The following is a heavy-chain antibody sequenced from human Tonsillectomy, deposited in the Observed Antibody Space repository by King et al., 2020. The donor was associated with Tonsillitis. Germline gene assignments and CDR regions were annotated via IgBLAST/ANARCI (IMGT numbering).Heavy chain of an antibody. CDR2: ISSSSRYI. CDR1: GFTLSSYS. V-gene: IGHV3-21*01. CDR3: ARSEYSSSSFGMDV. Sequence: VQLVESGGGLVKPGGSLRLSCVASGFTLSSYSMNWVRQAPGKGLEWVSSISSSSRYIYYADSVKGRLTIFRDNAKNSLYLQMNSLRAEDTAVYYCARSEYSSSSFGMDVWGQGTTVTVSS. J-gene: IGHJ6*02. D-gene: IGHD6-6*01.